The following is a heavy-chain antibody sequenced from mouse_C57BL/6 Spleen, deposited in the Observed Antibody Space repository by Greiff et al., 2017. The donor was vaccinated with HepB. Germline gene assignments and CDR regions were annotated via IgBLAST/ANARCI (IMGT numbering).Heavy chain of an antibody. D-gene: IGHD1-1*01. CDR2: VYPYNGGT. CDR1: GFTFTDYY. Sequence: VQLQQSGPVLVKPGPSVKISCKASGFTFTDYYMHWVKQSHGQSLEWIGLVYPYNGGTSYNQKFKGKATLTVDTSSSTTYMELNSLTSGDSAVYYCARQFITTVVAFDYWGQGTTLTVSS. V-gene: IGHV1-36*01. CDR3: ARQFITTVVAFDY. J-gene: IGHJ2*01.